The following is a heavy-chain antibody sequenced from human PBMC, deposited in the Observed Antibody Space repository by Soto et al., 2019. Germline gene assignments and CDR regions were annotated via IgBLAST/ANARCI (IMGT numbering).Heavy chain of an antibody. Sequence: QVQLVESGGGVVQPGRSLRLSCAASGFTFSSYAMHWVRQAPGKGLEWVAVISYDGSNKYYADSVKGRFTISRDNSKNTLYLQMNSLRAEDTAVYYCARDLEYYDFWSGHPLYGMDVWGQGTTVTVSS. CDR3: ARDLEYYDFWSGHPLYGMDV. D-gene: IGHD3-3*01. CDR2: ISYDGSNK. V-gene: IGHV3-30-3*01. J-gene: IGHJ6*02. CDR1: GFTFSSYA.